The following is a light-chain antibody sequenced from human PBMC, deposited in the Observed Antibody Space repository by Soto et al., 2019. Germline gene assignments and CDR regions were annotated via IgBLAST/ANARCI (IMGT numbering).Light chain of an antibody. CDR2: GAS. J-gene: IGKJ1*01. V-gene: IGKV3-20*01. CDR3: QQFASSPRT. CDR1: QSVATSQ. Sequence: EIVLTQSPGTLSLSPGERATLFCRASQSVATSQLAWYQQKPGQAPRLLIGASSRATGVPDRFIASGSGTDFTLTISRLEPEDFEVYDCQQFASSPRTFGRGTTVEIK.